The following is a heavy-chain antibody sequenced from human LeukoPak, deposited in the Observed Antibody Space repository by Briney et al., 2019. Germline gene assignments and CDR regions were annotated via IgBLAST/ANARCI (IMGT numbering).Heavy chain of an antibody. D-gene: IGHD3-16*01. CDR3: ARVPAGYNTFVHYFDY. V-gene: IGHV4-4*02. J-gene: IGHJ4*02. Sequence: SETLSLTCAVSGGSISSSNWWSRVRQPPGKGLEWIGETYHSGSTNYNPSLKSRVTISVDKSKNQFSLKLSSVTAADTAVYYCARVPAGYNTFVHYFDYWGQGTLVTVSS. CDR2: TYHSGST. CDR1: GGSISSSNW.